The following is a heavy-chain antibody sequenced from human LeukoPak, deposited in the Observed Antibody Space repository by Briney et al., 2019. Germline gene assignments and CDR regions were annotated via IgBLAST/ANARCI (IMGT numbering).Heavy chain of an antibody. CDR3: ARVPSTSIAARPRDY. D-gene: IGHD6-6*01. Sequence: ASVKVSCKASGYTFTSYDISWVRQAPGQGLEWMGWISAYNGNTNYAQKLQGRVTMTTDTSTSTAYMELRSLRSDDTAVYYCARVPSTSIAARPRDYWGQGTLVTVSS. CDR2: ISAYNGNT. V-gene: IGHV1-18*01. CDR1: GYTFTSYD. J-gene: IGHJ4*02.